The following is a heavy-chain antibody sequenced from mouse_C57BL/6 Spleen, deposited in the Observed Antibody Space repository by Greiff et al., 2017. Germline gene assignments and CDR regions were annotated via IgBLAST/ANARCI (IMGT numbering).Heavy chain of an antibody. J-gene: IGHJ2*01. D-gene: IGHD1-3*01. CDR2: INPSSGYT. CDR3: ASKKWHNFAY. Sequence: VQLQQSGAELAKPGASLKLSCKASGYTFTSYCMYRLKQRLGEGLVWIGYINPSSGYTKYNQKFKDKTTLTADKSSSTAYMQLSRLTYADSTDYYCASKKWHNFAYWGQGTTLTVSS. CDR1: GYTFTSYC. V-gene: IGHV1-7*01.